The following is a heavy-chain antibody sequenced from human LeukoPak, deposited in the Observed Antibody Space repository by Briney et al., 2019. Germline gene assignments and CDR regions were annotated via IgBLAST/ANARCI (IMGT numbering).Heavy chain of an antibody. Sequence: GGSLRLSCAASGFTFSNYGMHWVRQAPDKGLEWVAFLQNHGSDIHYADSVKGRFTISRDNAKNSLYLQMNSLRAEDTAVYYCARGGVQYYYYMDVWGKGTTVTVSS. V-gene: IGHV3-30*02. CDR3: ARGGVQYYYYMDV. CDR2: LQNHGSDI. J-gene: IGHJ6*03. D-gene: IGHD5-12*01. CDR1: GFTFSNYG.